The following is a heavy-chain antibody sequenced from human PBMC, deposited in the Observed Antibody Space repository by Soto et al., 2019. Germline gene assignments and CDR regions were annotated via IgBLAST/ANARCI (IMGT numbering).Heavy chain of an antibody. V-gene: IGHV3-9*01. D-gene: IGHD2-2*01. CDR1: GFTFDDYA. J-gene: IGHJ6*02. CDR3: AKDIAAVLVPAAMAGYYYYGMDV. CDR2: ISWNSGSI. Sequence: GGSLRLSCAASGFTFDDYAMHWVRQAPGKGLEWVSGISWNSGSIGYADSVKGRFTISRDNAKNSLYLQMNSLRAEDTALYYCAKDIAAVLVPAAMAGYYYYGMDVWGQGTTVTVSS.